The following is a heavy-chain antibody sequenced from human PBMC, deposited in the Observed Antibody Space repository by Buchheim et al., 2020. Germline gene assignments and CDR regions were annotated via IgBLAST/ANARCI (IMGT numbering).Heavy chain of an antibody. J-gene: IGHJ1*01. V-gene: IGHV4-59*11. CDR2: IYYSGST. D-gene: IGHD6-19*01. CDR3: AYSSGWDAEYFQH. CDR1: GGSISSHY. Sequence: QVQLQESGPGLVKPSETLSLSCNVSGGSISSHYWSWIRQPPGKGLEWIGYIYYSGSTNYNPSLKSRVTISVDTSKNQFFLKLNSVTAADTAVYYCAYSSGWDAEYFQHWGQGIL.